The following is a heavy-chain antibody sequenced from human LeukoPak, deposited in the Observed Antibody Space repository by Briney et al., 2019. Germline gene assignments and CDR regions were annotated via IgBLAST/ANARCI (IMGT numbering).Heavy chain of an antibody. V-gene: IGHV4-59*01. CDR2: IYYSGST. Sequence: SETLSLTCTVSGGSISSYYWSWIRQPPGKGLEWIGYIYYSGSTNYNPSLKSRVTISVDTSKNQFPLKLSSVTAADTAVYYCARDTGAFDIWGQGTMVTVSS. J-gene: IGHJ3*02. CDR1: GGSISSYY. CDR3: ARDTGAFDI. D-gene: IGHD1-14*01.